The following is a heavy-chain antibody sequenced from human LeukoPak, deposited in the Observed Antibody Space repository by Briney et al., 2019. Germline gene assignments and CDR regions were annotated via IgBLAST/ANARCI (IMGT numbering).Heavy chain of an antibody. V-gene: IGHV4-39*01. D-gene: IGHD6-6*01. CDR2: IYYSGST. J-gene: IGHJ4*02. CDR1: GGSISSSSYY. CDR3: ASGVPRAQLLPLYYFDH. Sequence: SETLSLTCTVSGGSISSSSYYWGWIRQPPGKGLEWIGSIYYSGSTYYNPSLKSRVTISVDTSKNQFSLKLSSVTAADTAVYYCASGVPRAQLLPLYYFDHWGQGTLVTVSS.